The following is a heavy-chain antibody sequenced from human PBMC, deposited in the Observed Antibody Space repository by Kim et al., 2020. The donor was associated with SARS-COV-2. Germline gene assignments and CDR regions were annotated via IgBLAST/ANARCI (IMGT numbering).Heavy chain of an antibody. V-gene: IGHV4-34*01. CDR1: GGSFSGYY. CDR3: ARVYGSGSYYKGVYNWFDP. J-gene: IGHJ5*02. Sequence: SETLSLTCAVYGGSFSGYYWSWIRQPPGKGLEWIGEINHSGSTNYNPSLKSRVTISVDTSKNQFSLKLSSVTAADTAVYYCARVYGSGSYYKGVYNWFDPWGQGTLVTVSS. CDR2: INHSGST. D-gene: IGHD3-10*01.